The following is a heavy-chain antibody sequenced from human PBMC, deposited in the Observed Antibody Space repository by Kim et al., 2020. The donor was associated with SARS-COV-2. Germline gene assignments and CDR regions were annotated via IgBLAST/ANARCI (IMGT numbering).Heavy chain of an antibody. CDR1: GGSISSGGYY. CDR3: ARISSITIFGVAVVDWFDP. D-gene: IGHD3-3*01. Sequence: SETLSLTCTVSGGSISSGGYYWSWIRQHPGKGLEWIGYIYYSGSTYYNPSLKSRVTISVDTSKNQFSLKLSSVTAADTAVYYCARISSITIFGVAVVDWFDPWGQGTLVTVSS. CDR2: IYYSGST. J-gene: IGHJ5*02. V-gene: IGHV4-31*03.